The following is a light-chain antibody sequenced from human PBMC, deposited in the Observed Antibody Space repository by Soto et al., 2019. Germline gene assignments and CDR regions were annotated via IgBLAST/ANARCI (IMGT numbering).Light chain of an antibody. Sequence: QSVLTLPASVSGSPGQSITISCTGTSSDVGGYNYVSWYQQHPGKAPKLMIYDVSNRPSGVSNRFSGSKSGNTASLTISGLQAEDEADYYCSSYTSSSTPSVFGTGTKVTVL. J-gene: IGLJ1*01. V-gene: IGLV2-14*01. CDR2: DVS. CDR1: SSDVGGYNY. CDR3: SSYTSSSTPSV.